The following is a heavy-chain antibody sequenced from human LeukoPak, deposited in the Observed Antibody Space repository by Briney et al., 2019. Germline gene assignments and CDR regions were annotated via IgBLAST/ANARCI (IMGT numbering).Heavy chain of an antibody. Sequence: KSSETLSLTCTVSGGSISSNTYYWGWIRQPPGKGLEWIGSVYYSGSTYYNPSLKSRVTISVDTSKNQFSLKLSSVTAADTAVYYCARVGAWFFSYYDFWSGAFDYWGQGTLVTVSS. D-gene: IGHD3-3*01. J-gene: IGHJ4*02. V-gene: IGHV4-39*07. CDR1: GGSISSNTYY. CDR2: VYYSGST. CDR3: ARVGAWFFSYYDFWSGAFDY.